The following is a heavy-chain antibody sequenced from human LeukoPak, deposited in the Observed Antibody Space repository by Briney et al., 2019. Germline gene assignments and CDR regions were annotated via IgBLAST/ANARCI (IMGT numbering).Heavy chain of an antibody. Sequence: GGSLRLSCAASGFTFSSYAMSWVRQAPGKGLEWVSVISGSGGSTYYADSVKGRFTISRDNSKNTLYLQMNSLRAEDTAVYYCAKDPDTMVRRNPMDVWGQGTTVTVSS. CDR2: ISGSGGST. D-gene: IGHD3-10*01. J-gene: IGHJ6*02. CDR3: AKDPDTMVRRNPMDV. CDR1: GFTFSSYA. V-gene: IGHV3-23*01.